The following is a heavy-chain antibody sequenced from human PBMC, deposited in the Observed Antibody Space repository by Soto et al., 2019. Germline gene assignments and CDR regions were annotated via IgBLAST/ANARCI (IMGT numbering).Heavy chain of an antibody. J-gene: IGHJ5*02. D-gene: IGHD4-17*01. CDR1: GFTFSSYS. Sequence: GGSLRLSCAASGFTFSSYSMNWVRQAPGKGLEWVSSISSSSSYIYYADSVKGRFTISRDNAKNSLYLQMNSLRAEDTAVYYCASPLIYGDYPFDPWGQGTLVTVSS. V-gene: IGHV3-21*01. CDR3: ASPLIYGDYPFDP. CDR2: ISSSSSYI.